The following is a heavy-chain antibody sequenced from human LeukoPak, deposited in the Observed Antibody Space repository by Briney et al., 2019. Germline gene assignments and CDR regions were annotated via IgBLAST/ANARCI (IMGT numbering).Heavy chain of an antibody. Sequence: SETLSLTCTVSGGSISSGDYYWSWIRQPPGECLEWIGYIYYSGSTYYNPSLKSRVTRSVDTSKNQFSLKLSSVTAADTAVYYCARDLGGLGELSAPTWGQGTLVTVSS. CDR1: GGSISSGDYY. CDR3: ARDLGGLGELSAPT. CDR2: IYYSGST. J-gene: IGHJ5*02. D-gene: IGHD3-16*02. V-gene: IGHV4-30-4*01.